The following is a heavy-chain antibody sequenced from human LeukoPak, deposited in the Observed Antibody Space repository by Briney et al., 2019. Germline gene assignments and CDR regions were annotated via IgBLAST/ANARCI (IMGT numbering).Heavy chain of an antibody. D-gene: IGHD6-25*01. CDR1: GGTICGRQ. V-gene: IGHV4-59*08. J-gene: IGHJ5*02. Sequence: SETLSLTQRNRGGTICGRQGGVQGQPPGKGLEWIGYIYSTSSDSVLYNPFLKSRVTLSFDTFNNQLSLSLTSVTAAETKKYYCAGRHFPTAEEIDRWGQGTLVTVSS. CDR3: AGRHFPTAEEIDR. CDR2: IYSTSSDSV.